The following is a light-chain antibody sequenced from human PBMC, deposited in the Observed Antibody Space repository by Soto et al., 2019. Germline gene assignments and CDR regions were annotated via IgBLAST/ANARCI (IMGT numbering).Light chain of an antibody. V-gene: IGKV3-11*01. CDR2: DAS. CDR1: HSVSRY. Sequence: EIVLSQSPTTLSLSPGERATESCRASHSVSRYLAWYQQKPGQAPRLLIYDASNRATGIPARFSGSGSGTDFTLTISSLEPEDFTVYYCQQRSTWPRITFGQGTRLEIK. CDR3: QQRSTWPRIT. J-gene: IGKJ5*01.